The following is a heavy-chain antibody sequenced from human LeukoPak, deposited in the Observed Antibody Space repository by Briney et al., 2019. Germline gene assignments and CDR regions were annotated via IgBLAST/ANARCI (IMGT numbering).Heavy chain of an antibody. CDR3: ARYYDTTVGDAFDI. Sequence: GESLRLSCAASGLRFGSDWMSWVRQAPGKGLEWVANINPDGSEKYYVDSVKGRFTISRDNGKNSLYLQLNSLRAEDTAVYYCARYYDTTVGDAFDIWGQGTMVTVSS. D-gene: IGHD3-16*01. CDR1: GLRFGSDW. V-gene: IGHV3-7*01. J-gene: IGHJ3*02. CDR2: INPDGSEK.